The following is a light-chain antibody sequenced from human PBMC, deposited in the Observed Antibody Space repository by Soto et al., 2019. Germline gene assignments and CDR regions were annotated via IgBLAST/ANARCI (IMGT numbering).Light chain of an antibody. CDR2: EVT. Sequence: QSALTQPASVSGSPGQSITISCTGTSSYVGGYTYVSWYQQHTGKAPKLIIYEVTNRPSGVSNRFSGSKSGNTASLTISGLQAEDEADYYCNSYTTTSSWVFGGGPKLTVL. CDR1: SSYVGGYTY. V-gene: IGLV2-14*01. CDR3: NSYTTTSSWV. J-gene: IGLJ3*02.